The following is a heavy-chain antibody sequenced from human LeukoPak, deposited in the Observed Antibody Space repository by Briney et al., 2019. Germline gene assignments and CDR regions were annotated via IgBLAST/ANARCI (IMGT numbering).Heavy chain of an antibody. CDR3: ARHEDSGSPRSLWFDP. Sequence: PSETLSLTCTVSGGSISSYYWGWIRQPPGKGLEWIGYIYYSGSTNYNPSLKSRVTISVDTSKNQFSLKLSSVTAADTAVCYCARHEDSGSPRSLWFDPWGQGTLVTVSS. V-gene: IGHV4-59*08. D-gene: IGHD3-10*01. J-gene: IGHJ5*02. CDR1: GGSISSYY. CDR2: IYYSGST.